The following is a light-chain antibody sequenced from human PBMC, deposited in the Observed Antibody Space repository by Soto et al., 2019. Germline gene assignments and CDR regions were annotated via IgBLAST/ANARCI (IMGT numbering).Light chain of an antibody. CDR3: SSYTSGSTLV. CDR1: SSDVGGYNY. V-gene: IGLV2-14*01. J-gene: IGLJ1*01. CDR2: DVS. Sequence: QSALTQPASVSGSPGQSITISCTGTSSDVGGYNYVSWYQQHPGKAPKLMIYDVSNRPSGVSNRFSGSKSGNTASLTISGLQAEDEADYYGSSYTSGSTLVFGTGTKLTVI.